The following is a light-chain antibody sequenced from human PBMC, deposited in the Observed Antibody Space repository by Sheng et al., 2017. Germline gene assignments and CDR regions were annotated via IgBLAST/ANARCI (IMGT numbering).Light chain of an antibody. J-gene: IGKJ3*01. Sequence: AIRITQSPSSLSASTGDRVTITCRASQGISSYLAWYQQKPGKAPKLLIYAASTLQSGVPSRFSGSGSGTDFTLTISCLQSEDFATYYCQQYYSYPRTFGPGPKWISN. CDR2: AAS. CDR3: QQYYSYPRT. V-gene: IGKV1-8*01. CDR1: QGISSY.